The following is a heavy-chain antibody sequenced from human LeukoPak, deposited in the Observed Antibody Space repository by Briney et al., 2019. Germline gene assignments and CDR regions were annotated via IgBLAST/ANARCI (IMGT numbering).Heavy chain of an antibody. CDR1: GGSISSSSYY. V-gene: IGHV4-39*07. CDR3: ARVRTITQFDP. D-gene: IGHD3-9*01. J-gene: IGHJ5*02. Sequence: PSETLSLTCTVSGGSISSSSYYWGWIRQPPGKGLEWIGSIYYSGSTYYNSSLKSRVTISVDTSKNQFSLKLSSVTAADTAVYYCARVRTITQFDPWGQEPWSPSPQ. CDR2: IYYSGST.